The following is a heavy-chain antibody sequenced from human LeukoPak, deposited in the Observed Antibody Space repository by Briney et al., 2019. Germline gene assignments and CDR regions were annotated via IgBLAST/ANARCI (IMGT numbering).Heavy chain of an antibody. D-gene: IGHD2-21*02. V-gene: IGHV4-38-2*02. Sequence: SETLSLTCTVSGYSISSGYYWGWIRQPPGKGLEWIGSIYHSGSTYYNPSLKSRVTISVDTFKNQFSLKLSSVTAADTAVYYCARVGGDSPDWGQGTLVTVSS. CDR2: IYHSGST. CDR3: ARVGGDSPD. J-gene: IGHJ4*02. CDR1: GYSISSGYY.